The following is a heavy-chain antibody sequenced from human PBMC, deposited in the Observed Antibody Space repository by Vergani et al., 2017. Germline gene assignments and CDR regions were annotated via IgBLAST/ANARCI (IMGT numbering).Heavy chain of an antibody. V-gene: IGHV4-31*03. Sequence: QVQLQESGPGLVQPSQTLSLTCTVSGVSINSGGYYWSWIRQHLGKGLEWIGYIYYSGSAYYNPSLKRRVTISVDTYKNKYSLKLRSVTAAVAAVYYCSRGGHSVALWEYFDYWGQGTLVTVSS. J-gene: IGHJ4*02. CDR2: IYYSGSA. D-gene: IGHD1-26*01. CDR3: SRGGHSVALWEYFDY. CDR1: GVSINSGGYY.